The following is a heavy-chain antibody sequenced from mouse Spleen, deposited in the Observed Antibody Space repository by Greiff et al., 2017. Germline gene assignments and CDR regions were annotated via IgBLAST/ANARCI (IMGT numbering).Heavy chain of an antibody. D-gene: IGHD2-4*01. CDR2: ISYDGSN. J-gene: IGHJ3*01. V-gene: IGHV3-6*01. CDR1: GYSITSGYY. CDR3: ARQRAYDYDIFAY. Sequence: VQLKQSGPGLVKPSQSLSLTCSVTGYSITSGYYWNWIRQFPGNKLEWMGYISYDGSNNYNPSLKNRISITRDTSKNQFFLKLNSVTTEDTATYYCARQRAYDYDIFAYWGQGTLVTVSA.